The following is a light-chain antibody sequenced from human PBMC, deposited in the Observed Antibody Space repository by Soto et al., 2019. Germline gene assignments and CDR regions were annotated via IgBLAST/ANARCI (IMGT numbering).Light chain of an antibody. CDR1: QSVSSSY. Sequence: EIVLKQYPGSLSLSPGERATLSCRASQSVSSSYLAWYQQKPGQAPRLLLYGASSRASGIPDRFSGSGSGTDFTLTISSLEPEDFAVYYCQQRRSWPPTITFGQGTRLEIK. J-gene: IGKJ5*01. V-gene: IGKV3D-20*02. CDR2: GAS. CDR3: QQRRSWPPTIT.